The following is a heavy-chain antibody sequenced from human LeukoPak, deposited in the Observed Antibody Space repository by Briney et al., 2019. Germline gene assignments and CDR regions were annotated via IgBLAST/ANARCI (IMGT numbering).Heavy chain of an antibody. D-gene: IGHD4-17*01. CDR1: GGSINSYY. V-gene: IGHV4-59*01. J-gene: IGHJ5*02. CDR3: ATSVPDYGDYARFDP. Sequence: SETLSLTCTVSGGSINSYYWSWIRQPPGKGLEWIGYIYYSGSTYSYYNPSLKSRVTISLDTSKNQFSLKLNSVTAADTAVYYCATSVPDYGDYARFDPWGQGTLVTVSS. CDR2: IYYSGSTYS.